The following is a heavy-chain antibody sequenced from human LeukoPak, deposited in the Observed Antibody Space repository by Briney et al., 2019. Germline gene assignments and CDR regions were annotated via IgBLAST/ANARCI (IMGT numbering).Heavy chain of an antibody. CDR2: INPNSGGT. CDR1: GYTFTGYY. J-gene: IGHJ1*01. Sequence: SSVKVSCKASGYTFTGYYMHWVRQAPGQGLEGMGWINPNSGGTNYAQKFQGRITMTRDPSISTAYMELSNLRSDDTAVYYCARELTTVTTFECFQHWGQGTPVTVSS. D-gene: IGHD4-17*01. CDR3: ARELTTVTTFECFQH. V-gene: IGHV1-2*02.